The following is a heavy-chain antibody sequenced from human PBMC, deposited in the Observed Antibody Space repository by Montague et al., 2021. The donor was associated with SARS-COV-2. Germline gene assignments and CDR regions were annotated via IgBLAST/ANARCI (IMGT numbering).Heavy chain of an antibody. CDR1: GGSISSGGYY. CDR3: AREPESTITIFGVVSRYGMDV. D-gene: IGHD3-3*01. CDR2: IYYSGST. V-gene: IGHV4-31*03. Sequence: TLSLTCTVSGGSISSGGYYWSWIRQHPGKGLEWIGYIYYSGSTYYNPSLKSRVTISVDTSKNQFSLKLSSVTAADVAVYYCAREPESTITIFGVVSRYGMDVWGQGTTVTVSS. J-gene: IGHJ6*02.